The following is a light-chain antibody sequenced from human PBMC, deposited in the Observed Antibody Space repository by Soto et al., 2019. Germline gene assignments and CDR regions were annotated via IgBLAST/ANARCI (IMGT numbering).Light chain of an antibody. V-gene: IGKV3D-20*02. J-gene: IGKJ5*01. CDR3: QQRSNWPIT. Sequence: EIVLTQSPGTLSLSPWARATLSCRTSQSVSSSYLAWYQQKPGQAPRLLIGASTRATGIPDRFSDSGSGTDFTLTISSLEPEDFAVYYCQQRSNWPITFGQGTRLEI. CDR2: GAS. CDR1: QSVSSSY.